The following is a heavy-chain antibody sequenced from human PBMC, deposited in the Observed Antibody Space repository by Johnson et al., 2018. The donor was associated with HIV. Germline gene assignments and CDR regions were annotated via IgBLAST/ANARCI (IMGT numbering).Heavy chain of an antibody. J-gene: IGHJ3*02. CDR2: ISYDGSTK. D-gene: IGHD3-22*01. CDR3: ARDKSTMIVVVPNDAFDI. CDR1: GFTFSSYA. V-gene: IGHV3-30-3*01. Sequence: QMHLVESGGGVVQPGRSLRLSCAASGFTFSSYAMHWVRQAPGKGLEWVAVISYDGSTKYYADSVKGRFTISRDNSKNTLYLQMDSLRPEDTAVYYCARDKSTMIVVVPNDAFDIWGQGTMVTVSS.